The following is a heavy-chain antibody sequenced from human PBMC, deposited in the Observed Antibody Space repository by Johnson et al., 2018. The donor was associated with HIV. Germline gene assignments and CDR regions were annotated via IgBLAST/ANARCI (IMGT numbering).Heavy chain of an antibody. V-gene: IGHV3-30-3*01. CDR1: RFTFSSYP. D-gene: IGHD1-7*01. CDR2: ISYDGSSK. CDR3: ARGAPNWNYEPFSDAFDI. Sequence: QVKLVESGGGVVQPGRSLTLSCAASRFTFSSYPMHWVRQAPGKGLEWVAVISYDGSSKYYADSVKGRFTTSRDNSNNTLYVQMSRLRTEDTAVYYCARGAPNWNYEPFSDAFDIWGQGTMVTVSS. J-gene: IGHJ3*02.